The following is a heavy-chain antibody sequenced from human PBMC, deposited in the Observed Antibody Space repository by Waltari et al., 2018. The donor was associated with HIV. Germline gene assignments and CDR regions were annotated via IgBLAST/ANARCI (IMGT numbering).Heavy chain of an antibody. V-gene: IGHV4-38-2*02. CDR3: ASTYYDLLEGWYFDF. CDR1: DYSTNSGYS. J-gene: IGHJ4*02. Sequence: QVQLQESGPGLVKPPETLSPTCSVSDYSTNSGYSWGWIRQSPGRGLEWIGSISHSGTTVYSPSLKSRVTLFRDTSKNQFFLKLTSATAEDTAVYYCASTYYDLLEGWYFDFWGQGRLVTVSS. CDR2: ISHSGTT. D-gene: IGHD3-3*01.